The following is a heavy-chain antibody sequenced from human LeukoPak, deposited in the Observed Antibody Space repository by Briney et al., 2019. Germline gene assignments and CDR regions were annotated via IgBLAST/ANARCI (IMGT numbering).Heavy chain of an antibody. D-gene: IGHD1-26*01. CDR1: GFTFSTYV. CDR2: IWHDGSNK. J-gene: IGHJ6*02. V-gene: IGHV3-33*01. CDR3: ARDSGSYRYYFYGMDV. Sequence: PGRSLRLSCAASGFTFSTYVIHWVRQAPGKGLEWVALIWHDGSNKYYGDSVKDRFTISRDNSKNTLYLQMNSLRAEDTAVYYCARDSGSYRYYFYGMDVWGQGTTVTVSS.